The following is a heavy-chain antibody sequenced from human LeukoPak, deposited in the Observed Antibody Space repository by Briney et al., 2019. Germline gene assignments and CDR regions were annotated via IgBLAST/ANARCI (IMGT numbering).Heavy chain of an antibody. Sequence: SETLSLTCAVYGGSFSGYYWSWIRQPPGKGLEWIGEINHSGSTNYNPSLKSRVTISVDTSKNQFSLKLSSVTAADTAVYYCAREVPEYSYGYGFYYYYYMDVWGKGTTVTVSS. V-gene: IGHV4-34*01. CDR2: INHSGST. CDR3: AREVPEYSYGYGFYYYYYMDV. CDR1: GGSFSGYY. D-gene: IGHD5-18*01. J-gene: IGHJ6*03.